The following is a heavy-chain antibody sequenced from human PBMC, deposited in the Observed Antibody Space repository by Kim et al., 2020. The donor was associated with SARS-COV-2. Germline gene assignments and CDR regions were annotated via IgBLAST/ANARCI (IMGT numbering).Heavy chain of an antibody. D-gene: IGHD6-19*01. Sequence: SETLSLTCAVSGGSISSSNWWSWVRQPPGEVLGCIGEIYHSGSTNYNPSLKSRVTISVDKSKNQFSLKLSSVTAADTAVYYCARFEHGDSSGGPWGQGTLVTVSS. J-gene: IGHJ5*02. CDR2: IYHSGST. V-gene: IGHV4-4*02. CDR1: GGSISSSNW. CDR3: ARFEHGDSSGGP.